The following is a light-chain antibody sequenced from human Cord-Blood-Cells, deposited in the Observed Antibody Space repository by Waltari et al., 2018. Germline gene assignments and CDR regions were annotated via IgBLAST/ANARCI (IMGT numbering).Light chain of an antibody. CDR3: QQYNNWPPYT. CDR2: GAS. CDR1: QSVSSN. J-gene: IGKJ2*01. Sequence: EIVMTQSPATLSVSPGERATLSCRASQSVSSNLALYQQKPGQAPRLLIYGASTRATGIPARFSGSGSGTEFTLTISSLQSEDFAVDDCQQYNNWPPYTFGQGTKLEIK. V-gene: IGKV3-15*01.